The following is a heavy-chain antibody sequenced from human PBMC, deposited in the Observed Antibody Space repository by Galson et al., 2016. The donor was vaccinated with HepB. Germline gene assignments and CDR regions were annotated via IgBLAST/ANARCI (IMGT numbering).Heavy chain of an antibody. D-gene: IGHD2-2*01. CDR2: LYSGSGE. J-gene: IGHJ6*02. Sequence: SLRLSCAAFGFTVSGHYMSWVRQAPGKGLEWVPILYSGSGEYYADSVKGRFTISRDNSKNTLYLQMNSLRAEDTAVYYCVRDCGSSGSCYWHHEPRSKMDVWGQGTTVTVSS. V-gene: IGHV3-66*01. CDR3: VRDCGSSGSCYWHHEPRSKMDV. CDR1: GFTVSGHY.